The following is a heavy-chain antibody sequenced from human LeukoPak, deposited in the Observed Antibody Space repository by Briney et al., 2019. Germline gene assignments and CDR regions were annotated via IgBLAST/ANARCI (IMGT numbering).Heavy chain of an antibody. CDR1: GFTFNNYG. Sequence: PGRSLRLSCAASGFTFNNYGMHWVRQAPGKGLEWVAVVSFDGSQKYEADSAKGRFTISRDNSKNTLYLQMNSLRAEDTAVYYCAGEQQQGILAWFDPWAREPWSPSPQ. J-gene: IGHJ5*02. V-gene: IGHV3-30*03. CDR2: VSFDGSQK. D-gene: IGHD6-13*01. CDR3: AGEQQQGILAWFDP.